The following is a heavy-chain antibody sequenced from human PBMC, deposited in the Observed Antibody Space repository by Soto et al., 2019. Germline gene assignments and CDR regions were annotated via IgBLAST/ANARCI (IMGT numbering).Heavy chain of an antibody. CDR1: GGTFSSYA. J-gene: IGHJ3*02. V-gene: IGHV1-69*13. D-gene: IGHD6-19*01. CDR3: ARDSSGPLSYAFDI. CDR2: IIPIFGTA. Sequence: ASVKVSCKASGGTFSSYAISWVRQAPGQGLEWMGGIIPIFGTANYAQKFQGRVTITADESTSTAYMELSSLRSEDTAVYYCARDSSGPLSYAFDIWGQGTMVTVSS.